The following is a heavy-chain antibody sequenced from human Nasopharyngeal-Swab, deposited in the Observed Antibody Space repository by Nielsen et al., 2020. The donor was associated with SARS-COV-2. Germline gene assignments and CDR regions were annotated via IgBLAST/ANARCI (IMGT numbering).Heavy chain of an antibody. D-gene: IGHD3-3*01. Sequence: SETLSLTCTVSGGSVSSGSYYWSWIRQPPGKGLEWIGYIYYSGSTNYNPSLKSRVTISVDTSKNQFSLKLSSVTAADTAVYYCARGGNYDFWSAPQSPYYYYGMDVWGQGTTVTVSS. V-gene: IGHV4-61*01. CDR1: GGSVSSGSYY. J-gene: IGHJ6*02. CDR2: IYYSGST. CDR3: ARGGNYDFWSAPQSPYYYYGMDV.